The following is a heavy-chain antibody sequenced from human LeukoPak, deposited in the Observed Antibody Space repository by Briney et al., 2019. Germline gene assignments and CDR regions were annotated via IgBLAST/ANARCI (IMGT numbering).Heavy chain of an antibody. CDR2: INPNSGGT. Sequence: ASVKVSCKASGYTFTDYHLHWVRQAPGQGLEWMGWINPNSGGTNYAQKFQGRVTMTRDTSINTAYIELNRLRSDDTAVYYCARGYCTGGSCSAAWFDPWGQGTLVTVSS. J-gene: IGHJ5*02. D-gene: IGHD2-15*01. CDR1: GYTFTDYH. V-gene: IGHV1-2*02. CDR3: ARGYCTGGSCSAAWFDP.